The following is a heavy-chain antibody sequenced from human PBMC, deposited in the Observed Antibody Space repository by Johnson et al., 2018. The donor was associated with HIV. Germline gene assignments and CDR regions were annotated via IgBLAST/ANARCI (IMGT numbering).Heavy chain of an antibody. CDR2: ISGSGGST. J-gene: IGHJ3*02. D-gene: IGHD3-3*01. Sequence: VQVVESGGGSAQPGGSLRLSCAASGFTFSSYAMSWVRQAPGKGLAWVSAISGSGGSTYYADSVKGRFTISRDNSKNTLYLQMNSLRAEDTAVYYCAKHVTIFGVVISAFDIWGQGTMVTVSS. CDR3: AKHVTIFGVVISAFDI. V-gene: IGHV3-23*04. CDR1: GFTFSSYA.